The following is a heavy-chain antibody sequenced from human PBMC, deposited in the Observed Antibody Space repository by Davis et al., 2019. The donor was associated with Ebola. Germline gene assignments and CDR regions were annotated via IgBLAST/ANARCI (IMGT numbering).Heavy chain of an antibody. J-gene: IGHJ6*02. CDR3: AKGEGVLWWPYGMDV. Sequence: GESLKISCAASGFTFSSYAMSWVRQAPGKGLEWVSAISSSGGSTYYADSVKGRFTISRDNSKNTLYLQMNSLRAEDTAVYYCAKGEGVLWWPYGMDVWGQGTTVTVSS. D-gene: IGHD2-21*01. CDR2: ISSSGGST. V-gene: IGHV3-23*01. CDR1: GFTFSSYA.